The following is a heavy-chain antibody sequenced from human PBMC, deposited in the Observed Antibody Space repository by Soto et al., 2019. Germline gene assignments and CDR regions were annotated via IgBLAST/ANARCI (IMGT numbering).Heavy chain of an antibody. CDR2: IYYSGST. J-gene: IGHJ3*02. V-gene: IGHV4-59*01. Sequence: QVQLQESGPGLVKPSETLSLTCTVSGGSISSYYWSWIRQPPGKGLEWIGYIYYSGSTNYNPSLTSRFTISVDTSKTQFSLKLSSVTAADTAVYYCARADDAFDIWGQGTMVTVAS. CDR1: GGSISSYY. CDR3: ARADDAFDI.